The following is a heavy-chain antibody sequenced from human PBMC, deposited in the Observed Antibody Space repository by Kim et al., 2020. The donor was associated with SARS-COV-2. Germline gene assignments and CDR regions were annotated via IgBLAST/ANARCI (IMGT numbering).Heavy chain of an antibody. CDR3: ARDQWDHTSITMVRGVKRLSHRYGMDV. Sequence: SETLSLTCTVSGGSISSSSYYWGWIRQPPGKGLEWIGSIYYSGSTYYNPSLKSRVTISVDTSKNQFSLKLSSVTAADTAVYYCARDQWDHTSITMVRGVKRLSHRYGMDVWGQGTTVTVSS. CDR1: GGSISSSSYY. V-gene: IGHV4-39*07. CDR2: IYYSGST. D-gene: IGHD3-10*01. J-gene: IGHJ6*02.